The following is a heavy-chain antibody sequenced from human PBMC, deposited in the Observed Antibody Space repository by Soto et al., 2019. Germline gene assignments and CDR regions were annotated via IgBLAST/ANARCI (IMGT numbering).Heavy chain of an antibody. J-gene: IGHJ5*02. CDR3: AKFKMMLGLSWFDP. V-gene: IGHV3-23*01. CDR1: GFTFSNYA. Sequence: GGSLRLSCAASGFTFSNYAMSWVRQAPGKGLEWVSSISGSGGSTYYADSVKGRFTISRDNSKDTLYLQMNSLRAEDTAVYYCAKFKMMLGLSWFDPWGQGTLVTVSS. CDR2: ISGSGGST. D-gene: IGHD2-8*01.